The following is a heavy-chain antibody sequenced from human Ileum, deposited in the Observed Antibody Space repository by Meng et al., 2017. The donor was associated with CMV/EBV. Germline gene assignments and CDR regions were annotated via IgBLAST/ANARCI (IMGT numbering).Heavy chain of an antibody. CDR2: MFYSGST. CDR1: GGSVISGSYY. Sequence: GSLRLSCTVSGGSVISGSYYWCWIRQPPGKGLEWIGYMFYSGSTNYNPSLKSRVTMSVDTSKNQFSLKLSSVTAADTDGYYCARVASILTYYSGSGSLQYYFAYWGQGNQVNVSS. J-gene: IGHJ4*01. CDR3: ARVASILTYYSGSGSLQYYFAY. V-gene: IGHV4-61*01. D-gene: IGHD3-10*01.